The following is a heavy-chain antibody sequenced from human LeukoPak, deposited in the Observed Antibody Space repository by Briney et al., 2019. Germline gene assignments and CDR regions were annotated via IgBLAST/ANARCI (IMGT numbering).Heavy chain of an antibody. V-gene: IGHV4-59*06. J-gene: IGHJ4*02. Sequence: PSGTLSLTCAVTSGSISNNWWTWVRQPPGKGLEWIGYIYYSGRSYYNPSLESRITISVDTSKNQFSLKLRSVTAADTAVYYCAKTYYDSSGYHFDNWGQGTLVTVSS. CDR1: SGSISNNW. CDR2: IYYSGRS. CDR3: AKTYYDSSGYHFDN. D-gene: IGHD3-22*01.